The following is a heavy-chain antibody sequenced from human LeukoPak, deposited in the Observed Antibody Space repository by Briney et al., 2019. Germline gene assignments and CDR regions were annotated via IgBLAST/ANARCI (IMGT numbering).Heavy chain of an antibody. Sequence: PGGSLRLSCTVSGFTVSSNSMSWVRQAPGKGLEWVSFIYSDNTHYSDSVKGRFTISRDNSENTLYLQMNSLRIEDTALYFCAKVFVLMRGTPENWFDPWGQGTLVTVSS. CDR1: GFTVSSNS. V-gene: IGHV3-66*03. CDR2: IYSDNT. D-gene: IGHD1-14*01. J-gene: IGHJ5*02. CDR3: AKVFVLMRGTPENWFDP.